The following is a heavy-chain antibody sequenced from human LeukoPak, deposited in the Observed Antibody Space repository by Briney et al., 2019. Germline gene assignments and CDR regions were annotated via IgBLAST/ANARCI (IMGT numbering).Heavy chain of an antibody. CDR2: IIPILGIA. D-gene: IGHD6-6*01. CDR3: ARVRTLKNAIAARYFDY. V-gene: IGHV1-69*04. CDR1: GGTFSSYA. J-gene: IGHJ4*02. Sequence: SVKVSCKASGGTFSSYAISWVRQAPGQGLEWMGRIIPILGIANYAQKFQGRVTITADKSTSTAYMEPSRLRSDDTAVYYCARVRTLKNAIAARYFDYWGQGTLVTVSS.